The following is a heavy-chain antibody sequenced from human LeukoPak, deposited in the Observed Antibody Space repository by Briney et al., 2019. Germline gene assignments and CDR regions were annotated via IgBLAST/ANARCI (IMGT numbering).Heavy chain of an antibody. CDR2: IYPGDSDT. CDR3: ARGLDSSGYLDAFDI. J-gene: IGHJ3*02. V-gene: IGHV5-51*01. D-gene: IGHD3-22*01. CDR1: GYSFTSYW. Sequence: GESLKISCEGSGYSFTSYWIGWVRQMPEHGLEWLGIIYPGDSDTRYSPSFQRQVTISADKSISTAYLQWSSLKASDTAMYYCARGLDSSGYLDAFDIWGQGTMVTVSS.